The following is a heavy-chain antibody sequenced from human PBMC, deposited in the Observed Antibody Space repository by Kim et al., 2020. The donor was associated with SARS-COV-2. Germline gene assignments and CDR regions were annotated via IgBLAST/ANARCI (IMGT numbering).Heavy chain of an antibody. Sequence: ASVKVSCKASGYTFTSYDINWVRQATGQGLEWMGWMNPNSGNTGYAQKFQGRVTMTRNTSISTAYMELSSLRSEDTAVYYCAREMTTVTNTLYYYYGMDVWGQGTTVTVSS. V-gene: IGHV1-8*01. D-gene: IGHD4-17*01. CDR1: GYTFTSYD. J-gene: IGHJ6*02. CDR3: AREMTTVTNTLYYYYGMDV. CDR2: MNPNSGNT.